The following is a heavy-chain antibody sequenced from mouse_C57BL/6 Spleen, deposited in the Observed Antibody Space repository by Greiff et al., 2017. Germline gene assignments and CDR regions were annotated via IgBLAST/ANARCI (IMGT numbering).Heavy chain of an antibody. CDR2: LSGGGGNT. CDR1: GFTFSSYT. Sequence: EVMLVESGGGLVKPGGSLKLSCAASGFTFSSYTMSWVRQTPEKRLEWVATLSGGGGNTYYPDSVKGRFTISRDNAKNTLYLQMSSLRSEDTALYYCARHPQNDYGSRNWYFDGWGTGTTVTVSS. D-gene: IGHD1-1*01. J-gene: IGHJ1*03. CDR3: ARHPQNDYGSRNWYFDG. V-gene: IGHV5-9*01.